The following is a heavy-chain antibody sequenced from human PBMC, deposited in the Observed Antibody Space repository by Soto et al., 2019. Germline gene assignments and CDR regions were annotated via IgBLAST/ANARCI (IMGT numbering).Heavy chain of an antibody. CDR2: IYHSGST. D-gene: IGHD4-17*01. J-gene: IGHJ3*02. CDR3: GRGDYANAFDI. Sequence: PSETLSLTCAVSGGSISSGGYSWNWIRQPPGKGLEWIGNIYHSGSTYYNASLKSRVTISVDRPKNQFSLKLSSVTAADTAVYYCGRGDYANAFDIWGQGTMVTVSS. V-gene: IGHV4-30-2*01. CDR1: GGSISSGGYS.